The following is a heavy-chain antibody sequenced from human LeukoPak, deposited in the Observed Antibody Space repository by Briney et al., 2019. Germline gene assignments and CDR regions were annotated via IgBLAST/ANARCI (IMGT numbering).Heavy chain of an antibody. J-gene: IGHJ6*02. V-gene: IGHV3-48*03. CDR3: ARVVNYYYGMDV. CDR2: ISGSGSTI. CDR1: GFTFSSYE. D-gene: IGHD3-16*02. Sequence: GGSLRLSCAASGFTFSSYEMNWVRQAPGKGLEWVSYISGSGSTIYYADSVKGRFTISRDNAKNSLYLQMNSLRAEDTAVYYCARVVNYYYGMDVWGQGTTVTVSS.